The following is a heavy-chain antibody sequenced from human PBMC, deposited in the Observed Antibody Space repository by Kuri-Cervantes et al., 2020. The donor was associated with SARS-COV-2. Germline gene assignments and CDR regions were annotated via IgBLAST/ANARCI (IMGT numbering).Heavy chain of an antibody. CDR3: ARVVLDTATYDY. J-gene: IGHJ4*02. Sequence: GSLRLSCTVSGGSISSYYWSWIRQPAGKGLEWIGRIYTSGSTYYNPSLKSRVTISVDTSKNQFSLKLSSVTAADTAVYYCARVVLDTATYDYWGQGTLVTVSS. CDR1: GGSISSYY. V-gene: IGHV4-4*07. CDR2: IYTSGST. D-gene: IGHD5-18*01.